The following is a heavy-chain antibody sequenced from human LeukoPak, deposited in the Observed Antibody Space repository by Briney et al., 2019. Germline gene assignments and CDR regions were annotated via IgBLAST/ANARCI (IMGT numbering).Heavy chain of an antibody. V-gene: IGHV3-23*01. CDR2: ISGSGGST. CDR3: AKSYGSGSYYSRD. D-gene: IGHD3-10*01. CDR1: GFTFSSYA. Sequence: GGSLRLSCAASGFTFSSYAMSWVRQAPGKGLEWVSAISGSGGSTYYADPVKGRFTISRDNSKNTLYLQMNSLRAEDTAVYYCAKSYGSGSYYSRDWGQGTLVTVSS. J-gene: IGHJ4*02.